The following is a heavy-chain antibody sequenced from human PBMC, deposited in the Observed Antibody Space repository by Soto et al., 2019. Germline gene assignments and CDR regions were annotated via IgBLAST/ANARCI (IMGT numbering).Heavy chain of an antibody. D-gene: IGHD6-6*01. J-gene: IGHJ5*02. CDR1: GYTFTSYY. Sequence: ASVKVSCKASGYTFTSYYMHWVRQAPGQGLEWMGIINPSGGSTSYAQKFQGRVTMTRDTSTSTVYMELSSLRSEDTAVYYCARGGTSIAARPRRFGFDPSGQGPLVTVSS. CDR3: ARGGTSIAARPRRFGFDP. V-gene: IGHV1-46*03. CDR2: INPSGGST.